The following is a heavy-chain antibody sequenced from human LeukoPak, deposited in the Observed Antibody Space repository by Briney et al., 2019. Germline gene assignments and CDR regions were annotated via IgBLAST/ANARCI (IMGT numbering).Heavy chain of an antibody. CDR2: IRDSGAST. J-gene: IGHJ4*02. D-gene: IGHD6-19*01. Sequence: GGSLRLSCAASGFTFLTYAMSWVRQAPGKGLQWVSVIRDSGASTYYADSVKGRFTISRDNSKNTLYLQMNGLRAEDTAVYYCARAGGGYSSGWYLDYWGQGTLVTVSS. CDR1: GFTFLTYA. CDR3: ARAGGGYSSGWYLDY. V-gene: IGHV3-23*01.